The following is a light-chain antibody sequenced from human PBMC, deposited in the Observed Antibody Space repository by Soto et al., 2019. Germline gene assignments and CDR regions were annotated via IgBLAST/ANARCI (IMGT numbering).Light chain of an antibody. CDR1: QSVSSN. CDR2: GAS. V-gene: IGKV3-15*01. J-gene: IGKJ1*01. CDR3: QQYNNWPRT. Sequence: EIVLTQSPGTLSLSPGERATLSFRASQSVSSNYLAWYQQKPGQAPRLLIYGASTRATGIPARFSGSGSGTEFTLTISSLQSEDFAVYYCQQYNNWPRTFGQGTKV.